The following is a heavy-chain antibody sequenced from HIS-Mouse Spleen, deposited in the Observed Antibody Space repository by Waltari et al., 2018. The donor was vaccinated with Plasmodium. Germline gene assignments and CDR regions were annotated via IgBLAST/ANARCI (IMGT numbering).Heavy chain of an antibody. CDR3: ASSWYWYFDL. CDR2: IKQDGSEK. Sequence: EVQLVESGGGLVQPGGSLRLPCAASGFPFSSSWMSWVRQAPGKGLEWVANIKQDGSEKYYVDSVKGRFTISRDNAKNSLYLQMNSLRAEDTAVYYCASSWYWYFDLWGRGTLVTVSS. V-gene: IGHV3-7*01. J-gene: IGHJ2*01. D-gene: IGHD6-13*01. CDR1: GFPFSSSW.